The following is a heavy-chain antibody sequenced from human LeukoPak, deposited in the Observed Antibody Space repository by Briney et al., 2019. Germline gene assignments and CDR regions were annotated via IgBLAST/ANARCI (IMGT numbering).Heavy chain of an antibody. CDR2: TYYRSKWYN. V-gene: IGHV6-1*01. CDR1: GDSVSSNSAA. Sequence: SQTLSLTCAISGDSVSSNSAAWNWIRQSPSRGLEWLGRTYYRSKWYNDYAVSVKSRITINPDTSKNQFSLQLNSVTPEDTAVYYCARGATNMVRGVIYWFDPWGQGTLVTVSS. CDR3: ARGATNMVRGVIYWFDP. J-gene: IGHJ5*02. D-gene: IGHD3-10*01.